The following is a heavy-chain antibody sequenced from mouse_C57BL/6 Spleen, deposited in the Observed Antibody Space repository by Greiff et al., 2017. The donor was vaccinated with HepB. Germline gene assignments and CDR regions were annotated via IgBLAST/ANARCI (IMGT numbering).Heavy chain of an antibody. Sequence: DVQLVESGEGLVKPGGSLKLSCAASGFTFSSYAMSWVRQTPEKRLEWVAYISSGGDYIYYADTVKGRFTISRDNARNTLYLQMSSLKSEDTAMYYCTRDRIATVFDYWGQGTTLTVSS. CDR1: GFTFSSYA. D-gene: IGHD1-1*01. V-gene: IGHV5-9-1*02. J-gene: IGHJ2*01. CDR3: TRDRIATVFDY. CDR2: ISSGGDYI.